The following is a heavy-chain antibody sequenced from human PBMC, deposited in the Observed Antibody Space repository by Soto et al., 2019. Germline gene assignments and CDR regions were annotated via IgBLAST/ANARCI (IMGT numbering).Heavy chain of an antibody. V-gene: IGHV3-7*03. CDR2: INQDGSET. CDR3: ATGQWELDY. CDR1: GSTFSRYW. J-gene: IGHJ4*02. Sequence: EVQLVETGGGLVQPGGSLRLSCAAFGSTFSRYWMNWVRQAPGKGLEWVANINQDGSETSYVDSVKGRFSISRDNAKNSLHLQMNSLRADDTAVYYCATGQWELDYWGQGTLVTVSS. D-gene: IGHD1-26*01.